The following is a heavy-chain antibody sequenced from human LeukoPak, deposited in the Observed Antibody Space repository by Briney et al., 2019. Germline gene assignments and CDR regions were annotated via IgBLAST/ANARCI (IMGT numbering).Heavy chain of an antibody. CDR1: GFTFGSYA. V-gene: IGHV3-23*01. Sequence: GGSLRLACAASGFTFGSYAMTWVRQAPGKGLEWVSHISGSGGSTYHADSVKGRFTISRDNSKNTVYLQMNSLRAEDTAVYYCAKTTAGHSSGRDPGWPVDYWGQGTLVTVSS. CDR2: ISGSGGST. D-gene: IGHD6-19*01. J-gene: IGHJ4*02. CDR3: AKTTAGHSSGRDPGWPVDY.